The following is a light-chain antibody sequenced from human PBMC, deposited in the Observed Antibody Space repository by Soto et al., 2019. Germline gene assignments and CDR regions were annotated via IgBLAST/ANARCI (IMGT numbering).Light chain of an antibody. J-gene: IGLJ2*01. CDR3: SSYTSSSTLVV. CDR2: DVS. Sequence: QPVLTQPASVSVSPGQSITISCTGTSSDVGGYNYVSWYQQHPGKAPKRMIYDVSNGPSGVYNRFSGSKSGNTASLTISGLQAEDEADYYCSSYTSSSTLVVFGGGTKLTV. V-gene: IGLV2-14*01. CDR1: SSDVGGYNY.